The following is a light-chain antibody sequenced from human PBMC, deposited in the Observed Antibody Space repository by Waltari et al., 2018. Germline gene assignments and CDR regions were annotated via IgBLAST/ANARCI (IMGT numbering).Light chain of an antibody. J-gene: IGLJ2*01. CDR3: ATWDNSLEGWL. CDR2: RDD. CDR1: SNT. V-gene: IGLV1-44*01. Sequence: QSVLTQQPSASGPPGQSIIISCSSTSNTVTLFQQVPGAAPKLLIFRDDQRPSGVPARFSGSRSGTSASLAISGLHSEDEADYYCATWDNSLEGWLFGGGTKVTV.